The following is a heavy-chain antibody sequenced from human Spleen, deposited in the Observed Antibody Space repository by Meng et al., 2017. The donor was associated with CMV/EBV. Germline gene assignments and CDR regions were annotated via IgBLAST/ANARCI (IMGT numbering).Heavy chain of an antibody. CDR2: IYWNHDK. J-gene: IGHJ3*02. CDR1: GFSLSTSGVG. CDR3: AHTRSSGLRLLDAFDM. V-gene: IGHV2-5*01. D-gene: IGHD6-19*01. Sequence: SGPTLVKPTQTLTLTCTFSGFSLSTSGVGVGWIRQPPGKALEWVALIYWNHDKRYSPSLKNRVTITKDTSKNQVVLAMTNMDSVDTATYYCAHTRSSGLRLLDAFDMWGQGTMVTVSS.